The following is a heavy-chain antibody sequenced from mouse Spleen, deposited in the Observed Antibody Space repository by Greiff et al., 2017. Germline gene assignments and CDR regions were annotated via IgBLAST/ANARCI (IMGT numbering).Heavy chain of an antibody. CDR1: GFTFSGYA. D-gene: IGHD2-3*01. CDR3: ARDGYYVEVYAIDH. V-gene: IGHV5-4*01. CDR2: ICDGGSYT. Sequence: EVQRVESGGGLVKPGGSLKLSCAASGFTFSGYAMYWVRQTPGKRLEWVATICDGGSYTYYPDNVKGRFTITRDNAKNNLYLQMSHLKSEDTAMYYCARDGYYVEVYAIDHWGQGNPGTVSS. J-gene: IGHJ4*01.